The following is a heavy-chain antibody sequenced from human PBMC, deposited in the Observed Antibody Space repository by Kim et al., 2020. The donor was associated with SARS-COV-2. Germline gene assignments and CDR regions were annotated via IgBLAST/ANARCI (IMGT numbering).Heavy chain of an antibody. CDR2: ISDRSIYI. V-gene: IGHV3-23*01. Sequence: GGSLRLSCAASGFPFSTYSMNWVRQAPGKGPEWVSSISDRSIYIFYADSVRGRFTVSRDNSKNTVYLQMNSLRAEDSAVYYCAKSAQLTNTRCFDFWGQGTLVTVSS. D-gene: IGHD1-1*01. CDR3: AKSAQLTNTRCFDF. CDR1: GFPFSTYS. J-gene: IGHJ4*02.